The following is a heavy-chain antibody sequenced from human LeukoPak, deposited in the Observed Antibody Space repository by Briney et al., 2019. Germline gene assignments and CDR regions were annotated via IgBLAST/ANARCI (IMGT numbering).Heavy chain of an antibody. CDR2: INARGDT. D-gene: IGHD3/OR15-3a*01. V-gene: IGHV4-34*01. J-gene: IGHJ5*02. Sequence: PSETLSLTCAVSGWSFNYYYWNWVRQPPGKGLEWIGEINARGDTNYNPSLKSRVTISVDSSKNQFSLTLTSMIAADTAIYYCAKGLFSTARGYNWFDTWLQGTLVTVPS. CDR3: AKGLFSTARGYNWFDT. CDR1: GWSFNYYY.